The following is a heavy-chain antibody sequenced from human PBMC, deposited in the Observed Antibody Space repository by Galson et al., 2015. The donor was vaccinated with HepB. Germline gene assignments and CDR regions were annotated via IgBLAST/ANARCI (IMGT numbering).Heavy chain of an antibody. Sequence: SLRLSCAASGFTFSSFAMTWVRQAPGKGLEWVSAISGSGYTTYNADSVKGRFTISRDNSKNTLYLQMNSLRAEDTAVYYCAKGANPRYNWNYEDYYYYYYLDVWGKGTTVTVSS. J-gene: IGHJ6*03. CDR1: GFTFSSFA. CDR2: ISGSGYTT. D-gene: IGHD1-7*01. V-gene: IGHV3-23*01. CDR3: AKGANPRYNWNYEDYYYYYYLDV.